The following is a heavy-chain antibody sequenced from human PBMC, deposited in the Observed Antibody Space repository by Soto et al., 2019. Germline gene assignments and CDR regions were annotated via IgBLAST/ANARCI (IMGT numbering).Heavy chain of an antibody. Sequence: QVQLVESGGGVVQPGRSLRLSCAASGFTFSSYGMHWVRQAPGKGLEWVALIGYDGSNTYYIESVKGRFTISRDNSKNTLYLQMSSVRGEDTAVYYCARFTGGDSTGCFDYWGQGTLVTVSS. CDR1: GFTFSSYG. V-gene: IGHV3-33*01. CDR2: IGYDGSNT. D-gene: IGHD2-21*02. CDR3: ARFTGGDSTGCFDY. J-gene: IGHJ4*02.